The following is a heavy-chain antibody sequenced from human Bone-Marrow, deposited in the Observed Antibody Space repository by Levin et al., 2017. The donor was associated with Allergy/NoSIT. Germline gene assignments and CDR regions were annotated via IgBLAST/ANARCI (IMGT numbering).Heavy chain of an antibody. CDR3: AKSTGRDGFDY. Sequence: QTGGSLRLSCAASGFTFSRFAMHWVRQAPGKGLEWVAVISYDGSSKYYVDSVKGRFTISRDSSKNTLYLQMNSLRTNDTAIYYCAKSTGRDGFDYWGQGTLVTVSS. CDR2: ISYDGSSK. J-gene: IGHJ4*02. D-gene: IGHD5-24*01. CDR1: GFTFSRFA. V-gene: IGHV3-30*18.